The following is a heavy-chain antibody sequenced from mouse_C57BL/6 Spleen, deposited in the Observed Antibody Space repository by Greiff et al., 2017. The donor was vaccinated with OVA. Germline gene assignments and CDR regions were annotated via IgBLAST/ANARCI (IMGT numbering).Heavy chain of an antibody. V-gene: IGHV2-9*01. CDR2: IWGGVSA. J-gene: IGHJ4*01. D-gene: IGHD1-1*01. CDR1: GFSFTSYG. CDR3: AKQGEFYGSSYDYAMDY. Sequence: VKLVESGPGLVAPSQSLSITCTVSGFSFTSYGVDWVRQPPGPGLEWLGVIWGGVSANYNSALMSILSISKDNPTSQVFLKMNSLQTDDTAMYYCAKQGEFYGSSYDYAMDYWGQGTSVTGSS.